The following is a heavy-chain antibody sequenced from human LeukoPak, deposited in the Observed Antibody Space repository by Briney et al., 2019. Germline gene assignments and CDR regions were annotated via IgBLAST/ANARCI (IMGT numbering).Heavy chain of an antibody. D-gene: IGHD3-3*01. V-gene: IGHV4-59*02. CDR3: ARSYDTNFDY. CDR1: GGSVSSYY. J-gene: IGHJ4*02. Sequence: KPSETLSLTCTVSGGSVSSYYWSWIRQPPGKGLEWIGYIHYSGSTSYNPSLKSRVTISVDRSKNQFSLKLSSVAAADTAVYYCARSYDTNFDYWGQGTLVTVSS. CDR2: IHYSGST.